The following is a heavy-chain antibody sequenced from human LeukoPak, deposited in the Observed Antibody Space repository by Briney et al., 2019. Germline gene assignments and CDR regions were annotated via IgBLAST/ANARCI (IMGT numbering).Heavy chain of an antibody. J-gene: IGHJ6*03. V-gene: IGHV3-21*01. CDR1: GFTFSSYS. Sequence: GGSLRLSCAASGFTFSSYSMNWARQAPGKGLEWVSSISSSSSYIYYADSVKGRFTISRDNAKNSLYLQMNSLRAEDTAVYYCARDVGTDHYYYYMDVWGKGTTVTVSS. CDR2: ISSSSSYI. CDR3: ARDVGTDHYYYYMDV. D-gene: IGHD1-1*01.